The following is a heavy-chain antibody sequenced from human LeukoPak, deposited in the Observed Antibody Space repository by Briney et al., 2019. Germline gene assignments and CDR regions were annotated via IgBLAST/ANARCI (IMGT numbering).Heavy chain of an antibody. Sequence: SETLSLTCTVSGGSISSYYWSWIRQPPGKGLEWIGYIYYSGSTNYNPSLKSRVTISVDTSKNQFSLKLSSVTAADTAVYYCAREMKAAAGITAPYFDYWGQGTLVTVSS. J-gene: IGHJ4*02. CDR1: GGSISSYY. CDR3: AREMKAAAGITAPYFDY. CDR2: IYYSGST. D-gene: IGHD6-13*01. V-gene: IGHV4-59*01.